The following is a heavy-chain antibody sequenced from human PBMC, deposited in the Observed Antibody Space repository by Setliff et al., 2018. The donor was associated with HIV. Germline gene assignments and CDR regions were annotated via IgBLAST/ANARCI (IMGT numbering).Heavy chain of an antibody. CDR3: ARGPLFGNQYYPYHYMDV. CDR2: INTANGNT. CDR1: GYTFGTYG. D-gene: IGHD3-3*01. J-gene: IGHJ6*03. Sequence: ASVKVSCKASGYTFGTYGIHWMRQAPGQRPEYMGWINTANGNTKYSQDLLGRVSITMDTSASTSYMELSSLRSQDMAVYYCARGPLFGNQYYPYHYMDVWGKGTTVTVSS. V-gene: IGHV1-3*03.